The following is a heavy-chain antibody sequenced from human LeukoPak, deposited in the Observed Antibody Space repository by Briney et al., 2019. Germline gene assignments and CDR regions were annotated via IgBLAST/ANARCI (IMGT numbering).Heavy chain of an antibody. CDR2: IYHSGST. J-gene: IGHJ4*02. V-gene: IGHV4-59*08. CDR1: GGSISSYY. Sequence: SETLSLTCTVSGGSISSYYWSWIRQPPGKGLEWIGYIYHSGSTNYNPSLKSRVTISIDTSKNQFSLKLSSVTAADTAVYYCARHSAQYSSSWYDYWGQGTLVTVSS. D-gene: IGHD6-13*01. CDR3: ARHSAQYSSSWYDY.